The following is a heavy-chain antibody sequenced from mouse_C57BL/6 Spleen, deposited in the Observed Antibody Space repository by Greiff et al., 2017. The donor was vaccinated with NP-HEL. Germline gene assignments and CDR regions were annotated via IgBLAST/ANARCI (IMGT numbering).Heavy chain of an antibody. J-gene: IGHJ2*01. CDR3: ASLYYDYDEGY. V-gene: IGHV5-6*01. Sequence: EVKVVESGGDLVKPGGSLKLSCAASGFTFSSYGMSWVRQTPDKTLEWVATISSGGSYTYYPDSVKGRFTISRDNAKNTLYLQMSSLKSEDTAMYYCASLYYDYDEGYWGQGTTLTVSS. D-gene: IGHD2-4*01. CDR2: ISSGGSYT. CDR1: GFTFSSYG.